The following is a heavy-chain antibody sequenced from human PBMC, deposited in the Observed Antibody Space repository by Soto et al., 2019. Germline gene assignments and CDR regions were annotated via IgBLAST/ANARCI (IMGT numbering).Heavy chain of an antibody. Sequence: QVQLVQSGAEVKKPGASVKVSCKASGYTFTSYGISWVRQAPGQGLEWMGWISAYNGNTNYAQKLQGRVTITTDTSTSTAYMELRSLRSDDTAVYYCAREDGSGSYYLPFYYYGMDVWGQGTTVTVSS. D-gene: IGHD3-10*01. CDR2: ISAYNGNT. CDR3: AREDGSGSYYLPFYYYGMDV. J-gene: IGHJ6*02. V-gene: IGHV1-18*01. CDR1: GYTFTSYG.